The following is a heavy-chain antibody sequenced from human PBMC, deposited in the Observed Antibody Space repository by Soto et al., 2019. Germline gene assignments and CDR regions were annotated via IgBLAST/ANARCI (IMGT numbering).Heavy chain of an antibody. CDR2: ISWNGGSI. Sequence: EVQLVESGGGLVQPGRSLRLSCAASGFTFEDYAMHWVRQAPGKGLEWLSGISWNGGSIGYADSVKGRFTISRDNAKNSLYLQMNSLRAEDTALYYCARGEEYCSGGSCFDFDYWGQGTLVTVSS. D-gene: IGHD2-15*01. V-gene: IGHV3-9*01. CDR1: GFTFEDYA. J-gene: IGHJ4*02. CDR3: ARGEEYCSGGSCFDFDY.